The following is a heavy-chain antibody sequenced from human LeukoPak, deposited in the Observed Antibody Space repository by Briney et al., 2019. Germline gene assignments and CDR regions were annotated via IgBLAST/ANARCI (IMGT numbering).Heavy chain of an antibody. CDR1: GFKRADDP. J-gene: IGHJ3*01. Sequence: GSLRLSCTASGFKRADDPMHWVRQPPGKGLEWIALITWGSTDSYYADSVKGRFTISRDDSRNTLYLQMNSLRSEDTALYYCAKDVSFRRGHNFDASDLWGLGTMVIVSS. V-gene: IGHV3-43*01. CDR2: ITWGSTDS. CDR3: AKDVSFRRGHNFDASDL. D-gene: IGHD5-24*01.